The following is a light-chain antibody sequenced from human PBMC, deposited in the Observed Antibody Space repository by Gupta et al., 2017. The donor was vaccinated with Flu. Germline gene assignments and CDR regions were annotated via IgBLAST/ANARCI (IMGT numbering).Light chain of an antibody. Sequence: PSTLSASVGDRVTITCRASQSIRDLVAWYQQKPGKAPKLLIYRASRLQPGVPSRFSGTGSGAEFTLAISSLQPDDFATYYCQQFLAYSLTFGGGTHVEIK. J-gene: IGKJ4*01. V-gene: IGKV1-5*03. CDR3: QQFLAYSLT. CDR2: RAS. CDR1: QSIRDL.